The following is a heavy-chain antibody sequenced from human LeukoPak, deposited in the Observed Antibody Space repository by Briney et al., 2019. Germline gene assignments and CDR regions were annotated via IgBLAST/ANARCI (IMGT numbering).Heavy chain of an antibody. D-gene: IGHD5-24*01. V-gene: IGHV7-4-1*02. CDR3: ARDLRDGYNYYFDY. CDR2: INTNTGNP. Sequence: GASVKVSCKASGYTFTSYAMNWVRQAPGQGLEWMGWINTNTGNPTYAQGFTGRFVFSLDAAVSTAYLQISSLKAEDTAVYYCARDLRDGYNYYFDYWGQGTPVTVSS. CDR1: GYTFTSYA. J-gene: IGHJ4*02.